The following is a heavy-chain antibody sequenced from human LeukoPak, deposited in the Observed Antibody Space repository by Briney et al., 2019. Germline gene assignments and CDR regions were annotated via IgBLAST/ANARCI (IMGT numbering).Heavy chain of an antibody. CDR3: TRQPYDFWSGYYEIGSYGMDV. Sequence: GGSLRLSCAASGFTFSGSAMHWVRQASGKGLEWVGRIRSKANSYATAYAASVKGRFTISRDDSKNTAYLQMNSLKTEDTAVYYCTRQPYDFWSGYYEIGSYGMDVWGQGTTVTVSS. CDR2: IRSKANSYAT. V-gene: IGHV3-73*01. CDR1: GFTFSGSA. J-gene: IGHJ6*02. D-gene: IGHD3-3*01.